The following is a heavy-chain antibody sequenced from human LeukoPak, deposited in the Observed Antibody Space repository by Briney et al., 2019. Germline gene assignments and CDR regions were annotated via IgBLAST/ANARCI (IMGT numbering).Heavy chain of an antibody. V-gene: IGHV1-69*02. CDR2: IIPILGIA. D-gene: IGHD3-22*01. CDR3: AREQDSSGYSRRFDY. J-gene: IGHJ4*02. Sequence: GSSVKVSCKASGGTFSSYTISWVRQAPGQGLEWMGRIIPILGIANYAQKFQGRVTITADKSTSTAYMELSSLRSEDTAVYYCAREQDSSGYSRRFDYWGQGTLVTVSS. CDR1: GGTFSSYT.